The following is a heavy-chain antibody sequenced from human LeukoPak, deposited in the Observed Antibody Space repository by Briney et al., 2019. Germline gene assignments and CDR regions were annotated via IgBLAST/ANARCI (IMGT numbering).Heavy chain of an antibody. Sequence: PGGSLRLSCATSGFIFNYYAMSWIRQPPGKGLEWIGYIYYSGSTNYNPSLKSRVTISVDTSKNQFSLKLSSVTAADTAVYYCARDSSGSKVAFDIWGQGTMVTVSS. D-gene: IGHD3-22*01. CDR1: GFIFNYYA. CDR3: ARDSSGSKVAFDI. CDR2: IYYSGST. V-gene: IGHV4-59*01. J-gene: IGHJ3*02.